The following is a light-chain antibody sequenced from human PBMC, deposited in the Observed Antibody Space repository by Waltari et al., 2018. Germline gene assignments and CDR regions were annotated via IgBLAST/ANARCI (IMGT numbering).Light chain of an antibody. J-gene: IGLJ3*02. V-gene: IGLV2-23*02. CDR1: SSDVGNYDV. Sequence: QSALTQTASVSGSPGQSITISCTGVSSDVGNYDVVSCYQKHPAKPPKLIVYEVSKRPSGVSDRFSGSKSGNTASLTISGLQAEDEADYYCCSFAESDTWVFGGGTKVTVL. CDR3: CSFAESDTWV. CDR2: EVS.